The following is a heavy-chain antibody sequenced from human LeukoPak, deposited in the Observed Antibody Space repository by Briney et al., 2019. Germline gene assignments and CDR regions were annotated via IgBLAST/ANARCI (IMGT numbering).Heavy chain of an antibody. D-gene: IGHD2-8*01. CDR1: GGSIRSGSYY. J-gene: IGHJ4*02. Sequence: PSETLSLTCTVSGGSIRSGSYYWSWIRQPAGKGLEWIGRIYISGSTNYNPSLKSRVTISVDTSKNQFSLKLSSVTAADTAVYYCAREMGYCTYGVCPFDYWGQGTLVTVSS. V-gene: IGHV4-61*02. CDR3: AREMGYCTYGVCPFDY. CDR2: IYISGST.